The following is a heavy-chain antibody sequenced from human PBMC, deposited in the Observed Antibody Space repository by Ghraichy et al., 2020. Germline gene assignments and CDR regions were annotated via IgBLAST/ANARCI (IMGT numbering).Heavy chain of an antibody. Sequence: GASLRLSCSTSGFTFRSYDMHWVRQTPGKGLEYVSAISSNGDSTYYADSLKDRFTISRDNYKNTLYLEMSSLTTEDTAVYYCVKAFLWGQGTLVTVSS. V-gene: IGHV3-64D*06. CDR1: GFTFRSYD. CDR3: VKAFL. J-gene: IGHJ4*02. CDR2: ISSNGDST. D-gene: IGHD2-21*01.